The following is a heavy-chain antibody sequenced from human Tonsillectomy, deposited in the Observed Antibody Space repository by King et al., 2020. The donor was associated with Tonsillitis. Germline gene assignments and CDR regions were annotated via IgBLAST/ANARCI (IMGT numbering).Heavy chain of an antibody. Sequence: VQLVESGTEVKKPGASVKVSCKASGYTFTDYYIHWVRQAPGQGLEWMGWIMCNNGGTNYAEKFQGRVTMTRDTSIGTSYMELSSLRYDDTAVYYCARDPVTSEEFDLWGQGTLVTVSS. V-gene: IGHV1-2*02. D-gene: IGHD4-11*01. J-gene: IGHJ4*02. CDR1: GYTFTDYY. CDR2: IMCNNGGT. CDR3: ARDPVTSEEFDL.